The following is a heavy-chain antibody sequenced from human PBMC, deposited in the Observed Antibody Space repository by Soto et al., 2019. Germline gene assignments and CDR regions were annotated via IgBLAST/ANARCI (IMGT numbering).Heavy chain of an antibody. CDR1: GLTFSNYA. J-gene: IGHJ4*02. Sequence: GGSLRLSCATSGLTFSNYAMSWVRQAPGGGLEWVSSMSGSSSTTYYADSVRGRFTISRDRSKNTLYLQMSSLRAEDTALYYCAKNQERELPRVIDFWGQRTLVTVSS. CDR2: MSGSSSTT. V-gene: IGHV3-23*01. D-gene: IGHD1-7*01. CDR3: AKNQERELPRVIDF.